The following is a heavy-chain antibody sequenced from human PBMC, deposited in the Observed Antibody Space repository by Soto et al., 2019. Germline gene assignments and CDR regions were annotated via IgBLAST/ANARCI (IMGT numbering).Heavy chain of an antibody. D-gene: IGHD6-19*01. CDR1: GYTFTSYA. Sequence: QVQLVQSGAEVKKPGASVKVSCKASGYTFTSYAMHWVRQSPGQRLEWMGWINAGNGNTKYSQKFPGRVTITRDTAPSTGYMELSSLRSEDTAVYYCARSIAVAGSSSALFDYWGQGTLVTVSS. CDR3: ARSIAVAGSSSALFDY. CDR2: INAGNGNT. V-gene: IGHV1-3*01. J-gene: IGHJ4*02.